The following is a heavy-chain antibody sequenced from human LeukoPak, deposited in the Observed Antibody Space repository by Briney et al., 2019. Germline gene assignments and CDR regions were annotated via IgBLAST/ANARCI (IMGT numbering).Heavy chain of an antibody. CDR1: GDSVSSNSVT. CDR3: ARRLTQYDCFDP. Sequence: SQTLSLTCAISGDSVSSNSVTWSWIRQSPSRDLEWLGRTYYGSTWYNDYAVSVRGRITVNPDTSKNQFSLHLNSVTPEDTAVYYCARRLTQYDCFDPWGQGILVTVSS. CDR2: TYYGSTWYN. D-gene: IGHD2-2*01. J-gene: IGHJ5*02. V-gene: IGHV6-1*01.